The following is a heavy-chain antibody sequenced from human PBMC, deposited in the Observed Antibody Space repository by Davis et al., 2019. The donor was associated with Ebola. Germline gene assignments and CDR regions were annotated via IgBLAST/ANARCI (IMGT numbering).Heavy chain of an antibody. Sequence: SVKVSCKASGGTFSSYAISWVRQAPGQGLEWMGGIIPILGIANYAQKFQGRVTITADESTSTAYMELSSLRSEDTAVYYCAREGYSSPNYYYYYMDVWGKGTTVTVSS. CDR3: AREGYSSPNYYYYYMDV. V-gene: IGHV1-69*10. J-gene: IGHJ6*03. CDR1: GGTFSSYA. D-gene: IGHD6-13*01. CDR2: IIPILGIA.